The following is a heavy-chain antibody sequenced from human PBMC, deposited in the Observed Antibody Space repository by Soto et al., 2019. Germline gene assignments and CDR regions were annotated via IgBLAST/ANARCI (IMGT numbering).Heavy chain of an antibody. CDR1: GITFSRYA. D-gene: IGHD3-22*01. Sequence: EVQLLESGGGLAQPVGSLRLTCVASGITFSRYAMSWVRQAPGTGLEWVSGISGSGDKADFADCVKGRFTISRDKSKNTLHLQMNSLRVEDTGVYYCVQAGGPYSRGYALDYWGQGTLVTVSS. V-gene: IGHV3-23*01. J-gene: IGHJ4*02. CDR3: VQAGGPYSRGYALDY. CDR2: ISGSGDKA.